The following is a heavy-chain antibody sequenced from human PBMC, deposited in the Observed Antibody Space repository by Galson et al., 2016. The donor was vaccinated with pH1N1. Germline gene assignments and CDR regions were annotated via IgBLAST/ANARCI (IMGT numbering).Heavy chain of an antibody. V-gene: IGHV3-21*06. CDR2: INRNGDRI. CDR3: AREGITVFGVSV. J-gene: IGHJ6*02. D-gene: IGHD3-3*01. CDR1: GFMFSGSS. Sequence: SLRLSCAGSGFMFSGSSMNWVRQAPGKGLEWVSSINRNGDRIFYGDSVKGRFTTSSDNTKNSVYLQMDSLRADDTGVYYCAREGITVFGVSVWGRGTTVIVSS.